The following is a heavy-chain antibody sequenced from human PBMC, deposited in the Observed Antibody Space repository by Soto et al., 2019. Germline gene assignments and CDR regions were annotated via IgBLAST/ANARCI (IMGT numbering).Heavy chain of an antibody. CDR3: AGEHGGRDAFDI. CDR2: IYSGGST. V-gene: IGHV3-66*01. D-gene: IGHD4-17*01. J-gene: IGHJ3*02. Sequence: EVQLVESGGGLVQPGGSLRLSCAASGFTFRSNYMSWVRQAPGKGLEWVSVIYSGGSTNYADSVKGRFTISRDNSKNTLYLQMNSLRAEDTAVYYCAGEHGGRDAFDIWGQGTMVTVSS. CDR1: GFTFRSNY.